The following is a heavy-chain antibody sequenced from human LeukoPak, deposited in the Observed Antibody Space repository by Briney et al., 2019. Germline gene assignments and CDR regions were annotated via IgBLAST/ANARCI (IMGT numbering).Heavy chain of an antibody. CDR1: GFTFSSYW. J-gene: IGHJ3*02. V-gene: IGHV3-74*01. D-gene: IGHD1-1*01. Sequence: GGSLRLSRAASGFTFSSYWMHWVRQAPGKGLVWASRINSDGSSTSYADSVKGRFIISRDNAKNTLYLQMNSLRAEDTAVYYCASPQLDIWGQGTMVTVSS. CDR3: ASPQLDI. CDR2: INSDGSST.